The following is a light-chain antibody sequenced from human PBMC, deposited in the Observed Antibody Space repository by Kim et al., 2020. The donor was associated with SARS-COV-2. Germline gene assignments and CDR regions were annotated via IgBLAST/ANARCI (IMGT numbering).Light chain of an antibody. CDR3: CSYARSRGLV. CDR2: EVT. Sequence: QSALTQSASMSGSPGQSITISCTVTSYDVGTYDLVSWYQHHPGNAPKLIIYEVTKRPSGVSNRFSGSKSGNTASLTISGLQAEDETDYYCCSYARSRGLVFGGGTQLTVL. J-gene: IGLJ2*01. V-gene: IGLV2-23*02. CDR1: SYDVGTYDL.